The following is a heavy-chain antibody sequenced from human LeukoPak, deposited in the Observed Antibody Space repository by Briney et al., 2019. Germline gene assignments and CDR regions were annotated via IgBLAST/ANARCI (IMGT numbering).Heavy chain of an antibody. J-gene: IGHJ5*02. D-gene: IGHD3-9*01. CDR3: ARQHYDILTGYYTSNWFDP. CDR2: IYYSGTT. CDR1: GGSISDYY. V-gene: IGHV4-59*08. Sequence: SETLSLTCTVSGGSISDYYWNWIRQPPGKGLEWIGYIYYSGTTNYNPSLKSRVTISFDTSKIQFSLKLSSVTAADTAVYYCARQHYDILTGYYTSNWFDPWGQGTLVTVSS.